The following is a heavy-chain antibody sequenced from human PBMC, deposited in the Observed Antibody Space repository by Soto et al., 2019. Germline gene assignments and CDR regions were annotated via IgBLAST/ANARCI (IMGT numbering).Heavy chain of an antibody. CDR2: INPSGGST. J-gene: IGHJ6*03. V-gene: IGHV1-46*03. CDR1: GYTFTSYY. D-gene: IGHD4-17*01. CDR3: ARAPATTVTNYYMDV. Sequence: ASVKVSCKASGYTFTSYYMHWVRQAPGQGLEWMGIINPSGGSTSYAQKFQGRVTMTRDTSTSTVYMELSSLRSEDTAVYYCARAPATTVTNYYMDVWGKGTTVTVSS.